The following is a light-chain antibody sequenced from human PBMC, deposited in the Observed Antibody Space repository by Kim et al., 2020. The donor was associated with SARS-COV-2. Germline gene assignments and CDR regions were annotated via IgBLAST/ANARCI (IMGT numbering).Light chain of an antibody. Sequence: PGQSATLSVRASQCVSSSYLAWYQQKPGQAPRLLIYGASGRATGIPDRFSGSGSGTDCTLTITRLEPEDFAVYYCQQYGSSPLLTFGGGTKVDIK. CDR3: QQYGSSPLLT. V-gene: IGKV3-20*01. CDR2: GAS. CDR1: QCVSSSY. J-gene: IGKJ4*01.